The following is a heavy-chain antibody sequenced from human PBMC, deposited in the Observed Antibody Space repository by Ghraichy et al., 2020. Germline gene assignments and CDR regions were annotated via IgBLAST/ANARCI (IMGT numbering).Heavy chain of an antibody. CDR2: VSYDGSSK. V-gene: IGHV3-30*18. D-gene: IGHD3-22*01. Sequence: GGSLRLSCAASGFTFGKYGMHWVRQAPGQGLEWVAVVSYDGSSKNYADSGRFTISRDNSKNTLFLQMNFLRPEDTAVYYCAKERDTSGYYSFRGDYYGMDVWGQGTTVTVSS. J-gene: IGHJ6*02. CDR1: GFTFGKYG. CDR3: AKERDTSGYYSFRGDYYGMDV.